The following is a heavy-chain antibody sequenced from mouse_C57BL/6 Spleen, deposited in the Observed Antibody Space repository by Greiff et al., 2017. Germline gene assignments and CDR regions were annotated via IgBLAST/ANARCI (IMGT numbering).Heavy chain of an antibody. CDR1: GYTFTDYE. V-gene: IGHV1-15*01. D-gene: IGHD1-1*01. CDR2: IDPETGGT. CDR3: TRPTVPERDYFDY. J-gene: IGHJ2*01. Sequence: QVQLQQSGAELVRPGASVTLSCKASGYTFTDYEMHWVKQTPVHGLEWIGAIDPETGGTAYNQKFKGKAILTADKSSSPAYMELHSLTSEDSAVYYCTRPTVPERDYFDYWGQGTTLTGSS.